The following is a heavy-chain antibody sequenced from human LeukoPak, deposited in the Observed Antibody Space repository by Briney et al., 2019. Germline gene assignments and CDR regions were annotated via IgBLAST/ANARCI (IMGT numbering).Heavy chain of an antibody. CDR1: GGTFSSYT. Sequence: VASAKVSCKASGGTFSSYTISWVRQAPGQGLEWMGRIIPIFGTANYAQKFQGRVTITTDESTSTAYMELSSLRSEDTAVYYCARDLGGDRDDYWGQGTLVTVSS. V-gene: IGHV1-69*05. CDR2: IIPIFGTA. CDR3: ARDLGGDRDDY. J-gene: IGHJ4*02. D-gene: IGHD2-21*02.